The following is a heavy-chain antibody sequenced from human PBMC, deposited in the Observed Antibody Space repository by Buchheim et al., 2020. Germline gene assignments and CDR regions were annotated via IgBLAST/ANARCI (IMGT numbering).Heavy chain of an antibody. CDR2: ISGSGSTT. J-gene: IGHJ4*02. Sequence: EVQLLESGGGLVQPGGSLRLSCAASEFTFSIYAMNWVRQAPGKGLEWVSVISGSGSTTYYADSVKGRFTISRDNSKKTLHLQMNSLRVEDTAVYYYARGSGYSGYDSGDYWGQGTL. CDR3: ARGSGYSGYDSGDY. D-gene: IGHD5-12*01. V-gene: IGHV3-23*01. CDR1: EFTFSIYA.